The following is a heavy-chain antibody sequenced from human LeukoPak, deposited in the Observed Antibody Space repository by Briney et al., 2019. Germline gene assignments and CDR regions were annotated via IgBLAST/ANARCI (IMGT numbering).Heavy chain of an antibody. CDR2: ISSSGSTI. V-gene: IGHV3-11*04. J-gene: IGHJ4*02. Sequence: PGGSLRLSCAASGFTFSDYYMSWIRQAPGKGLEWVSYISSSGSTIYYADSVKGRFTISRDNAKNSLYLQMNSLRAEDTAVYYCASVTYYYDSSGYYHFDYWGQGTLVTVSS. CDR3: ASVTYYYDSSGYYHFDY. CDR1: GFTFSDYY. D-gene: IGHD3-22*01.